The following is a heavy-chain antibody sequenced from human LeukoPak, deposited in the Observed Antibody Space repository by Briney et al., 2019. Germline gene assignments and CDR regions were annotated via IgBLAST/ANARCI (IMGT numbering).Heavy chain of an antibody. V-gene: IGHV3-23*01. D-gene: IGHD2-21*02. Sequence: PGGSLRLSCAASGFTFSSYAMSWVRQAPGKGLEWVSAISGSGGSTYYADSVKGRFTISRDNSKNTLYLQMNSLRAEDTAVYYCAKWPSLRGGNSDWYFDYWGQGTLVTVSS. CDR1: GFTFSSYA. CDR3: AKWPSLRGGNSDWYFDY. CDR2: ISGSGGST. J-gene: IGHJ4*02.